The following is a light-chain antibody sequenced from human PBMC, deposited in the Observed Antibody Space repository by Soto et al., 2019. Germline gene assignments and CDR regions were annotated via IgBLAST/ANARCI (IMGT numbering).Light chain of an antibody. V-gene: IGLV4-69*01. J-gene: IGLJ2*01. CDR3: QTWGTGVV. CDR2: LNSDGSH. CDR1: SGHSSYA. Sequence: QLVLTQSPSASASLGASVKLTCTLSSGHSSYAIAWHQQQPEKGPRYLMKLNSDGSHSKGDGIPDRFSGSSSGAERYLTISRLQSEDEADYYCQTWGTGVVFGGGTKLT.